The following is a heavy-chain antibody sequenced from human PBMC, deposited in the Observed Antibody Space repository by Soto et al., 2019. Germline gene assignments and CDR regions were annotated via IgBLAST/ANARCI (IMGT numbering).Heavy chain of an antibody. CDR1: GGSVSSGSYY. CDR3: ARDYTSRIAGSGNGFEY. V-gene: IGHV4-61*01. J-gene: IGHJ4*02. CDR2: IYYSGST. D-gene: IGHD1-26*01. Sequence: QVQLQESGPGLVKPSETLSLTCTVSGGSVSSGSYYWTWIRQPPGKGLEWIGYIYYSGSTKYNPSLKSRVTIPVDTSKNQFSLKLSSVTAADTAVYYCARDYTSRIAGSGNGFEYWGQGTLVTVSS.